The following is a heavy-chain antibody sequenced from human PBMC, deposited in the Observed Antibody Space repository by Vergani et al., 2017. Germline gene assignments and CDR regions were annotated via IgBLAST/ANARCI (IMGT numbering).Heavy chain of an antibody. D-gene: IGHD3-10*01. CDR2: INQSGIT. Sequence: QLQLQESGSGLVKPSQTLSLNCAASGGSISSGAFSWSWIRQPPGKGLEWIGEINQSGITNYNPSLKSRITISVDTSKNQFSLKLSSVTAADTAVYYCARGRGISMVRGVIIGHGFDQWGQGTLVTVSS. CDR1: GGSISSGAFS. V-gene: IGHV4-30-2*01. CDR3: ARGRGISMVRGVIIGHGFDQ. J-gene: IGHJ4*02.